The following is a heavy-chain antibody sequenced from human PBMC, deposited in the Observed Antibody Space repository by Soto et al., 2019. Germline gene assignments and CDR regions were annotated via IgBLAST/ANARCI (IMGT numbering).Heavy chain of an antibody. D-gene: IGHD3-22*01. V-gene: IGHV3-23*01. Sequence: GGSLRLSCAASGFTFSSYAMSWVRQAPGKGLEWVSAISGSGGSTYYADSVKGRFTISRDNSKNTLYLQMNSLRAEDTAVYYCSKDGVDRSSGYYFDYWGQGTLVTVSS. J-gene: IGHJ4*02. CDR1: GFTFSSYA. CDR2: ISGSGGST. CDR3: SKDGVDRSSGYYFDY.